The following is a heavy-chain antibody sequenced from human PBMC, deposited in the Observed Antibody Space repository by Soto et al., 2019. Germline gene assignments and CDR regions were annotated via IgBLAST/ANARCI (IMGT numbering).Heavy chain of an antibody. CDR3: ARLTMVRGVIGYYYGMDV. CDR2: INPNSGGT. D-gene: IGHD3-10*01. J-gene: IGHJ6*02. V-gene: IGHV1-2*04. CDR1: GYTFTSYD. Sequence: ASVKVSCKASGYTFTSYDINWVRQAPGQGLEWMGWINPNSGGTNYAQNFQGWVTMTRDTSISTAYMELSRLRFDDTAVYYCARLTMVRGVIGYYYGMDVWGQGTTVTVSS.